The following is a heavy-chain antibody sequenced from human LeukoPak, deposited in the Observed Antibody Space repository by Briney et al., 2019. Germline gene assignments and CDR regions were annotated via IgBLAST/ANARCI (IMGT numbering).Heavy chain of an antibody. Sequence: PSETLSLTCTVSGYSISSGYYWGWIRQPPGKGLEWIGYIYHSGSTYYNPSLKSRVTISVDRSKNQFSLKLSSVTAADTAVYYCARAPYGSGSYPYWGQGTLVTVSS. V-gene: IGHV4-38-2*02. J-gene: IGHJ4*02. CDR1: GYSISSGYY. CDR2: IYHSGST. CDR3: ARAPYGSGSYPY. D-gene: IGHD3-10*01.